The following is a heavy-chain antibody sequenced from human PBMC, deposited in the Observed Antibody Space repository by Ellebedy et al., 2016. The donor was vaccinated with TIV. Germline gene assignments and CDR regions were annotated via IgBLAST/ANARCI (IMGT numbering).Heavy chain of an antibody. CDR3: AKDEATYGDYSYYYYGVDV. D-gene: IGHD4-17*01. Sequence: GESLKISXAASGFTFSSYPMSWVRQAPGKGLEWVSAISSSGVSTYYADSVRGRFTISRDNSNNTLYLQMNGLRPEDTAVYHCAKDEATYGDYSYYYYGVDVWGQGTPVTVSS. CDR2: ISSSGVST. V-gene: IGHV3-23*01. CDR1: GFTFSSYP. J-gene: IGHJ6*02.